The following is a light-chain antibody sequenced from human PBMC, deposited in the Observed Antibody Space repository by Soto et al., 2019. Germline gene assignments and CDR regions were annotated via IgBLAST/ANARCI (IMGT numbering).Light chain of an antibody. CDR3: QQSYSTPYS. V-gene: IGKV1-39*01. J-gene: IGKJ2*01. CDR1: RSIGNY. CDR2: LTS. Sequence: DIQMTQSPSSLSASVGDRVTITCRASRSIGNYLNWYQQKPESAPKLLIYLTSSLKSGVPSRFSGSGSGTDFTLSISSLQPEDFETYYCQQSYSTPYSFGQGTKVDIK.